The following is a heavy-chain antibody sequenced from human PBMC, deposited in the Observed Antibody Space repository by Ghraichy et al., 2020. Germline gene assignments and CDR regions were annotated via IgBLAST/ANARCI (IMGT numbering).Heavy chain of an antibody. J-gene: IGHJ4*02. V-gene: IGHV1-69*04. Sequence: SVKVSCKASGGTFSSYTISWVRQAPGQGLEWMGRIIPILGIANYAQKFQGRVTITADKSTSTAYMELSSLRSEDTAVYYCARDPAAAAGLDNFDYWGQGTLVTVSS. CDR2: IIPILGIA. CDR3: ARDPAAAAGLDNFDY. CDR1: GGTFSSYT. D-gene: IGHD6-13*01.